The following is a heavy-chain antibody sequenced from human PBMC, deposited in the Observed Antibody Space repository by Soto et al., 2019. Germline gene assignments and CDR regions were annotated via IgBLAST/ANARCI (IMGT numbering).Heavy chain of an antibody. V-gene: IGHV3-21*01. J-gene: IGHJ4*02. Sequence: GGSLRLSCAASGFTFSSYSMNWVRQAPGKGLEWVSSISSSSSYIYYADSVKGRFTISRDNAKNSLYLQMNSLRAEDTAVYYCARDSKTGTTFRYWGQGTLVTVSS. CDR1: GFTFSSYS. CDR3: ARDSKTGTTFRY. D-gene: IGHD1-1*01. CDR2: ISSSSSYI.